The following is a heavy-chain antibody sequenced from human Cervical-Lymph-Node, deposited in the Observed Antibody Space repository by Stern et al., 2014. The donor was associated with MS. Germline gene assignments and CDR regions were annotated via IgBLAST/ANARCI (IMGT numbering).Heavy chain of an antibody. D-gene: IGHD3-3*01. Sequence: QVQLQESDPGLVKPSQTLSLTCTVSGGSISSGNYYWSWIRPHPGKGLEWIGSLYHSGSTYYNPPLKSRVTTSIDTSKNQFSLKLSSVTAADTAVYYCARGSREVLLPRFYFDYWGQGTLVTVSS. CDR1: GGSISSGNYY. CDR2: LYHSGST. CDR3: ARGSREVLLPRFYFDY. V-gene: IGHV4-31*03. J-gene: IGHJ4*02.